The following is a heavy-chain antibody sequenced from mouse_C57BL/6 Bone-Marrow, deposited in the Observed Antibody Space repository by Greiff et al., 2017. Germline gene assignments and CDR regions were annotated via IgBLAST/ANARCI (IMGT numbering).Heavy chain of an antibody. J-gene: IGHJ3*01. D-gene: IGHD2-4*01. CDR2: ISSGGSYT. CDR1: GFTFSSYG. CDR3: ARKDYDYDPWFAY. V-gene: IGHV5-6*01. Sequence: EVMLVESGGDLVKPGGSLKLSCAASGFTFSSYGMSWVRQTPDKRLEWVATISSGGSYTYYPDSVKGRFTISRDNAKNTLYLQMSSLKSEDTAMYYCARKDYDYDPWFAYWGQGTLVTVSA.